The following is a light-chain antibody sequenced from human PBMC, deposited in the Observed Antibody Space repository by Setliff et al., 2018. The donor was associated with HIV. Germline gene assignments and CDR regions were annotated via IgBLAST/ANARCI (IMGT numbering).Light chain of an antibody. CDR2: DTS. CDR1: TGAVTSGHY. J-gene: IGLJ3*02. Sequence: QAVVTQEPSLTVSPGGTVTLTCGSSTGAVTSGHYPSWFQQKPGQAPEILIYDTSNKHSWTPARFSGPLLGGQAALTLSGAQPEDEADYYCCSYARNSPRVFGGGTKLTVL. CDR3: CSYARNSPRV. V-gene: IGLV7-46*01.